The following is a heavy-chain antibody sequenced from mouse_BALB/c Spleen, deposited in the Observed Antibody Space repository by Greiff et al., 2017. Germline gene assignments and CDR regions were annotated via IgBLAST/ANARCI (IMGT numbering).Heavy chain of an antibody. CDR1: GFTFTAYY. Sequence: EVKLVESGGGLVQPGGSLRLSCATSGFTFTAYYMSWVRQPPGKALEWLGFIRNKANGYTTEYSASVKGRFTISRDNSQSILYLQMNTLRAEDSATYYCARGDYGRRFAYWGQGTLVTVSA. CDR2: IRNKANGYTT. J-gene: IGHJ3*01. CDR3: ARGDYGRRFAY. D-gene: IGHD1-1*01. V-gene: IGHV7-3*02.